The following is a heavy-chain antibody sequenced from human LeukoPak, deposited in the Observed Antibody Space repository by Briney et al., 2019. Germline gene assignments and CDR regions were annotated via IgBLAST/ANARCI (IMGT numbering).Heavy chain of an antibody. V-gene: IGHV3-11*04. CDR2: ISSSGSTI. D-gene: IGHD6-6*01. CDR3: ARVGSAARAYYFDY. Sequence: GGSLRLSCEASGFTFSDYYMSWIRQAPGKGLEWVSYISSSGSTIYYADSVKGRFTISRDNAKNSLYLQMNSLRAEDTAVYYCARVGSAARAYYFDYWGQGTLVTVSS. J-gene: IGHJ4*02. CDR1: GFTFSDYY.